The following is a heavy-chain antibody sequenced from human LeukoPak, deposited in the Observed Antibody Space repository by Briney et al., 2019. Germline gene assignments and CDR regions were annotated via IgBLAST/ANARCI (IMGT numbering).Heavy chain of an antibody. CDR1: GFTFSSYW. J-gene: IGHJ4*02. Sequence: GGSLRLSCAAAGFTFSSYWMTWVRQVPGKGLEWVANIKEDGSEKYYGDSVKGRFTVSRDNAKNSLYLQMNSLRAEDTAVYWCGTGRDLDYWGQGTLVTVSS. V-gene: IGHV3-7*01. CDR3: GTGRDLDY. CDR2: IKEDGSEK. D-gene: IGHD2-21*01.